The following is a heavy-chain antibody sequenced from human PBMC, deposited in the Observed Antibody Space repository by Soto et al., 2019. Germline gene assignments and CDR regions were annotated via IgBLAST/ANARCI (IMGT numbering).Heavy chain of an antibody. J-gene: IGHJ4*02. CDR2: IFYIGST. V-gene: IGHV4-59*01. D-gene: IGHD6-19*01. CDR3: ARGQYSTGWNADH. CDR1: DGSIGNYY. Sequence: SETLSLTCTVSDGSIGNYYWTWIRQSPEKGLEWIGYIFYIGSTNYNPALKSRVTISEDRSKNQVFLTLRSVTAADTAVYYCARGQYSTGWNADHWGQGTLVTVSS.